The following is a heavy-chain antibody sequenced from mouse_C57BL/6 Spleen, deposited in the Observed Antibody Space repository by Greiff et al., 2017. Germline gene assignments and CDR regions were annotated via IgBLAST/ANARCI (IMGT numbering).Heavy chain of an antibody. CDR1: GYSITSGYY. CDR2: ISYDGSN. Sequence: EVKLQESGPGLVKPSQSLSLTFSVTGYSITSGYYWNWIRQFPGNKLEWMGYISYDGSNNYNPSLKNRISITRDTSKNQFFLKLNSVTTEDTATYYCAREADYAFAYWGQGTLVTVSA. V-gene: IGHV3-6*01. D-gene: IGHD2-4*01. CDR3: AREADYAFAY. J-gene: IGHJ3*01.